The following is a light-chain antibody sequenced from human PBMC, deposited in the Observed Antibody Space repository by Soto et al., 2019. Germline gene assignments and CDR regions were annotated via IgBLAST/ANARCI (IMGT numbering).Light chain of an antibody. Sequence: DIQMTQSPSTLSASVGDRVTITCRASQNINEWLAWYQQKPGKAPKFLIYGASILESGVPSRFSGSGSGTEFTLTISSLQPDDFATYYCQRYNSYSRTFGQGTKVEIK. CDR2: GAS. CDR3: QRYNSYSRT. V-gene: IGKV1-5*01. CDR1: QNINEW. J-gene: IGKJ1*01.